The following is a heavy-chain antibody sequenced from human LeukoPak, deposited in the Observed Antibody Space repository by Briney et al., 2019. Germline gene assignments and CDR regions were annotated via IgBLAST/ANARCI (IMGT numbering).Heavy chain of an antibody. J-gene: IGHJ4*02. V-gene: IGHV1-2*02. Sequence: GASVKVSCKASGYTFIGYYMHWVRQAPGQGLEWMGWINPNSGGTNYAQKFQGRVTMTRDTSISTAYMELSRLRSDDTAVYYCARDSAASVVRWYFDYWGQGTLVTVSS. CDR2: INPNSGGT. D-gene: IGHD2-21*01. CDR3: ARDSAASVVRWYFDY. CDR1: GYTFIGYY.